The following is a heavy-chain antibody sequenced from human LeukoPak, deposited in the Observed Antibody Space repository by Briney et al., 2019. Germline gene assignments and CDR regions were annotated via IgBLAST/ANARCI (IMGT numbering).Heavy chain of an antibody. CDR1: GGTFSSYA. Sequence: SVKVSCKASGGTFSSYAISWVRQAPGQGLEWMGGIIPIFGTANYAQKFQGRVTITADESTSTAYMELSSLRSEDTAVYYCATGYCSGGSCYTGDWFDPWGQGTLVTASS. J-gene: IGHJ5*02. D-gene: IGHD2-15*01. V-gene: IGHV1-69*13. CDR3: ATGYCSGGSCYTGDWFDP. CDR2: IIPIFGTA.